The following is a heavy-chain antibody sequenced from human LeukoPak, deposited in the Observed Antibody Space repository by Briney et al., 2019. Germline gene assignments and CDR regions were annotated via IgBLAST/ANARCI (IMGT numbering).Heavy chain of an antibody. V-gene: IGHV3-48*03. Sequence: GGSLRLSCAASGFTFSSYEMNWVRQAPGKGLEWVSYISSSGSTIYYADSVKGRFTISRDNAKNSLYLQMNSLRAEDTAVYYCASTPPYYDSSGYLDYWGQGTLVTVSS. D-gene: IGHD3-22*01. CDR3: ASTPPYYDSSGYLDY. CDR1: GFTFSSYE. CDR2: ISSSGSTI. J-gene: IGHJ4*02.